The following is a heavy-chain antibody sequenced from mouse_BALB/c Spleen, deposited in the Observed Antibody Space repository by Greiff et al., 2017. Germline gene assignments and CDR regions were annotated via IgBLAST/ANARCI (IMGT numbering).Heavy chain of an antibody. D-gene: IGHD1-1*01. V-gene: IGHV7-3*02. CDR3: ARDYYGSSGWYFDV. CDR2: IRNKANGYTT. CDR1: GFTFTDYY. Sequence: EVQLVESGGGLVQPGGSLRLSCATSGFTFTDYYMSWVRQPPGKALEWLGFIRNKANGYTTEYSASVKGRFTISRDNSQSILYLQMNTLRAEDSATYYCARDYYGSSGWYFDVWGAGTTVTVSS. J-gene: IGHJ1*01.